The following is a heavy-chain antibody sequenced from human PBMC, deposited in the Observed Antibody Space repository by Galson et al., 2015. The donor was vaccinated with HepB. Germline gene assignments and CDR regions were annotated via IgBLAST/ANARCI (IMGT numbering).Heavy chain of an antibody. D-gene: IGHD3-10*01. CDR1: GFTFNTNS. Sequence: SLRLSCAASGFTFNTNSMNWVRQAPGKGLEWVSSISSSSTYIYYADSVKGRFTISRDNAKNSLYLQMNSLRAEDTAVYYCAKRWELVGNDYWGQGTLVTVSS. CDR2: ISSSSTYI. CDR3: AKRWELVGNDY. V-gene: IGHV3-21*01. J-gene: IGHJ4*02.